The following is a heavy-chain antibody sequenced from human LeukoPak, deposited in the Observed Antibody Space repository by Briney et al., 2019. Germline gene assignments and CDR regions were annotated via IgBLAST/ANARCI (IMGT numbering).Heavy chain of an antibody. CDR3: ARGYDILTGYYSFDY. Sequence: ASVKVSCKASGYTITSYAMHWVRQAPGQRLEWMGWINAGNGNTKYSQKFQGRVTITRDTSASTAYMELSSLRSEDTAVYYCARGYDILTGYYSFDYWGQGTLVTVSS. CDR1: GYTITSYA. D-gene: IGHD3-9*01. V-gene: IGHV1-3*01. CDR2: INAGNGNT. J-gene: IGHJ4*02.